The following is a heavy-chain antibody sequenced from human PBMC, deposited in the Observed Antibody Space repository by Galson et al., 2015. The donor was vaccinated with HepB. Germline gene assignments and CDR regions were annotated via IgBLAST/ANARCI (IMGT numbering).Heavy chain of an antibody. CDR3: ALIPGMAVSGGLSYYYYAMDV. V-gene: IGHV1-69*06. CDR1: GGTFNSFA. CDR2: IIPMFGAP. J-gene: IGHJ6*02. D-gene: IGHD3-10*01. Sequence: SVKVSCKASGGTFNSFAVSWVRQAPGQGLEWMGGIIPMFGAPHYAQTFKGRATINADKSTTTAHLELNSLTSEDTAIYYCALIPGMAVSGGLSYYYYAMDVWGQGTPVTVSS.